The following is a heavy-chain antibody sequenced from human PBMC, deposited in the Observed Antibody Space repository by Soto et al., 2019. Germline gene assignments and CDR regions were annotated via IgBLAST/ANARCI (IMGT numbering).Heavy chain of an antibody. D-gene: IGHD1-26*01. CDR1: GFTFSSYA. J-gene: IGHJ6*02. CDR3: XXXXXXXXXDGARDYYYYYGMDV. Sequence: EVQLLESGGGLVQPGGSLRLSCAASGFTFSSYAMSWVRQAPGKGLEWVSAISGSGGSTYYADSGKGRFTISRDNSKNTLYLQMNSXXXEXXXXXXXXXXXXXXXXDGARDYYYYYGMDVWGQGTTVTVSS. CDR2: ISGSGGST. V-gene: IGHV3-23*01.